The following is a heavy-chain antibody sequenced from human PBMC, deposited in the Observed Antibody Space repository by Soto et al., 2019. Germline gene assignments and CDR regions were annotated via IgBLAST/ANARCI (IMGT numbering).Heavy chain of an antibody. CDR2: ISGSGGST. V-gene: IGHV3-23*01. CDR3: AKGFLEWLLFGAAFDY. Sequence: GGSLRLSCAASGFTFSSYAMSWVRQAPGKGLEWVSAISGSGGSTYYADSVKGRFTISRDNSKNTLYLQMNSLRAEDTAVYYCAKGFLEWLLFGAAFDYWGQGTLVTVSS. D-gene: IGHD3-3*01. CDR1: GFTFSSYA. J-gene: IGHJ4*02.